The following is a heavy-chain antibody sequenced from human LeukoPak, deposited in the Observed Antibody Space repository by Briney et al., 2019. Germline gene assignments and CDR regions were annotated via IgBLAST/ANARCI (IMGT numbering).Heavy chain of an antibody. CDR2: ISWNSGSI. Sequence: PGGSLRLSCAASGFTFDDYAMHWVRQAPGKGLEWVSGISWNSGSIGYADSVKGRFTISRDNAKNSLYLQMNSLRAEDTALYYCAKDIADTIFGGDRFDYWGQGTLVTVSS. J-gene: IGHJ4*02. D-gene: IGHD3-3*01. CDR1: GFTFDDYA. V-gene: IGHV3-9*01. CDR3: AKDIADTIFGGDRFDY.